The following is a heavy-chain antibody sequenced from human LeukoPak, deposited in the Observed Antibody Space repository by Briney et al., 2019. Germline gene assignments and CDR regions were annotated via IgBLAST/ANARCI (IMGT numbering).Heavy chain of an antibody. CDR2: IKEDGSQK. V-gene: IGHV3-7*01. CDR3: ARDKVDIVVVPAKESDYKYYYFMDV. Sequence: GGSLRLSCAASGFTFIKYWMSWVRQAPGKGLEWVANIKEDGSQKNYVDSVKGRFTISRDNAKNAVYLQMNSLRGDDTAVYYCARDKVDIVVVPAKESDYKYYYFMDVWGKGTTVTVSS. CDR1: GFTFIKYW. J-gene: IGHJ6*03. D-gene: IGHD2-2*01.